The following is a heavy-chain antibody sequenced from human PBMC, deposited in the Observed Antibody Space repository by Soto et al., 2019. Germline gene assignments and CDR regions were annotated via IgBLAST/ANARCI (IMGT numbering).Heavy chain of an antibody. D-gene: IGHD2-15*01. CDR1: GGSISSSSYY. CDR3: ARHLLCSGGSCYYYYFDY. Sequence: SETLSLTCTFSGGSISSSSYYWGWIRQPPGKGLEWIGSIYYSGSTYYNPSLKSRVTISVDTSKNQFSLKLSSVTAADTAVYYCARHLLCSGGSCYYYYFDYWGQGTLVTVSS. CDR2: IYYSGST. J-gene: IGHJ4*02. V-gene: IGHV4-39*01.